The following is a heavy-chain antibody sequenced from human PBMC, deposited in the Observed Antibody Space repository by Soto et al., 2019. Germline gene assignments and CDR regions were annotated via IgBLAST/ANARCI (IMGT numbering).Heavy chain of an antibody. J-gene: IGHJ5*02. V-gene: IGHV5-51*01. CDR1: GYSFTSYW. Sequence: HGESLKISCKGSGYSFTSYWIGWVRQMPGKGLEWMGIIYPGDSDTRYSPSFQGQVTISADKSISTAYLQWSSLKASDTAMYYCARQGSSSLKHNWFDPWGQGTLVTVSS. CDR3: ARQGSSSLKHNWFDP. D-gene: IGHD6-6*01. CDR2: IYPGDSDT.